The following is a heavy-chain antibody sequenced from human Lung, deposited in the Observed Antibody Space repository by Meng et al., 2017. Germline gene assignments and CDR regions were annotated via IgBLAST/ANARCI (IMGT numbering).Heavy chain of an antibody. Sequence: QVQLQQGGAGLLKPSETLSLTCVVSGGSFSDYYWSWIRQPPGKGLEWIGEINHSGSTNYNPSLESRATISVDTSQNNLSLKLSSVTAADSAVYYCARGSTTMAHDFDYWGQGTLVTVSS. CDR1: GGSFSDYY. J-gene: IGHJ4*02. CDR2: INHSGST. D-gene: IGHD4-11*01. CDR3: ARGSTTMAHDFDY. V-gene: IGHV4-34*01.